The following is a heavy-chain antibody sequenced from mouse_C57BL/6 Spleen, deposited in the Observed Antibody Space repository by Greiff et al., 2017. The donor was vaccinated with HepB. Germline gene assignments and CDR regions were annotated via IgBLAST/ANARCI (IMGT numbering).Heavy chain of an antibody. V-gene: IGHV1-52*01. CDR1: GYTFTSYW. Sequence: QVQLQQPGAELVRPGSSVKLSCKASGYTFTSYWMHWVKQRPIQGLEWIGNIDPSDSETHYNQKFKDKATLTVDKSSSTAYMQLSSLTSEDSGVYYCARWNGSSYFDYWGQGTALTVSS. J-gene: IGHJ2*01. CDR3: ARWNGSSYFDY. CDR2: IDPSDSET. D-gene: IGHD1-1*01.